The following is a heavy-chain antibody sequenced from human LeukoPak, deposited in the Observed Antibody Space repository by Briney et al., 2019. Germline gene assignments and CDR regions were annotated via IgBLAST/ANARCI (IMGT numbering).Heavy chain of an antibody. Sequence: SQTLSLTCAVAGGSISSGSSYWSWTRQPAGKGLEWIGRIYTSGSSNYNPSLKSRVTMSVDTSKNQFSLQLSSVTAADTAVYYCARDGGSSTSWGQGTLVTVSS. CDR2: IYTSGSS. CDR3: ARDGGSSTS. J-gene: IGHJ4*02. D-gene: IGHD2-2*01. V-gene: IGHV4-61*02. CDR1: GGSISSGSSY.